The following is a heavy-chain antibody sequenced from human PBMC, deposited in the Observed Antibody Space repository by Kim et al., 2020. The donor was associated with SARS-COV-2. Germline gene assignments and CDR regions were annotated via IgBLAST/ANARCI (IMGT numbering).Heavy chain of an antibody. CDR3: AKAPYSSDGVYYFDY. V-gene: IGHV3-23*01. D-gene: IGHD6-19*01. CDR1: GFTFSSYA. Sequence: GGSLRLSCAASGFTFSSYAMSWVRQAPGKGLEWVSAISGSGGSTYYADSVKGRFTISRDNSKNTLYLQMNSLRAEDTAVYYCAKAPYSSDGVYYFDYCGQGTLVTVSS. CDR2: ISGSGGST. J-gene: IGHJ4*02.